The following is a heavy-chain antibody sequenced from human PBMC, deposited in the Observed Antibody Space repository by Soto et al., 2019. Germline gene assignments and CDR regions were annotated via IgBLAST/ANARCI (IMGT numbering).Heavy chain of an antibody. V-gene: IGHV3-23*01. CDR1: GFTFSSYG. CDR3: AKAPLPIAAAGSLYY. CDR2: ISGSGGSI. Sequence: GGSLRLSCAASGFTFSSYGMSWVRQAPGKGLEWVSAISGSGGSIYYADSVKGRFTISRDNSKNTLCLQMNSLRAEDTAVYYCAKAPLPIAAAGSLYYWGQATLVTVSS. D-gene: IGHD6-13*01. J-gene: IGHJ4*02.